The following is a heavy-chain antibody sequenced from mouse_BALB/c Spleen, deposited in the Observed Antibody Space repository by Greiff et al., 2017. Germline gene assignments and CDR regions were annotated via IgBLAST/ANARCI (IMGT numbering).Heavy chain of an antibody. Sequence: QVQLQQSGPGLVQPSQSLSITCTVSGFSLTSYGVHWVRQSPGKGLEWLGVIWSGGSTDYNAAFISRLSISKDNSKSQVFFKMNSLQADDTAIYYCARYEYDDWYFDVWGAGTTVTVSS. CDR2: IWSGGST. J-gene: IGHJ1*01. CDR3: ARYEYDDWYFDV. D-gene: IGHD2-4*01. V-gene: IGHV2-4-1*01. CDR1: GFSLTSYG.